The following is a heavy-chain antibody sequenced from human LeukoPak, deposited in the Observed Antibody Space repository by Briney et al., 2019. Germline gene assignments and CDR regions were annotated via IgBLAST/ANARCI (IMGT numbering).Heavy chain of an antibody. Sequence: GGSLRLSCAASGFTFSSYGMHWVRQAPGKGLEWVAVISYDGNNKYYVDSVKGRFSISRDNSKKTLYLQVNSLRAEDTAVYYCAASYGYDILTGLRQLDIWGQGTMVTVSS. CDR3: AASYGYDILTGLRQLDI. V-gene: IGHV3-30*03. CDR1: GFTFSSYG. J-gene: IGHJ3*02. CDR2: ISYDGNNK. D-gene: IGHD3-9*01.